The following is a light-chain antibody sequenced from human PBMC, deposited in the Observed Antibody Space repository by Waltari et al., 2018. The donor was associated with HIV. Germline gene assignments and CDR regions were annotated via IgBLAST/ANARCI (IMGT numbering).Light chain of an antibody. CDR2: ATS. CDR1: SSNIGATFD. Sequence: QSVLTQPPSVSGAPGQRVIISCTGSSSNIGATFDVHWYQLLPGTAPKRLIYATSNRPSGGPDRFSGSKSGTSASLAITGLQAEDEAEYYCQSFDSSLNAYVFGPGTTVVVL. CDR3: QSFDSSLNAYV. J-gene: IGLJ1*01. V-gene: IGLV1-40*02.